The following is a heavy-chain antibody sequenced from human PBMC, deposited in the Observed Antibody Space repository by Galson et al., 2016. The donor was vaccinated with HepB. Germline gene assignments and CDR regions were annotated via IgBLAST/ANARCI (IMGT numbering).Heavy chain of an antibody. D-gene: IGHD2-15*01. V-gene: IGHV6-1*01. CDR2: TYYRSAWLD. J-gene: IGHJ4*02. CDR3: TRERRYCSDGSCYSFDY. Sequence: CAISGDSVSSNSATWNWIRQSPSRGLEWLGRTYYRSAWLDDYAISVKSRISINPDTYKNRFSLHLSSGTPEDTAVYYCTRERRYCSDGSCYSFDYWGLGILVTVSS. CDR1: GDSVSSNSAT.